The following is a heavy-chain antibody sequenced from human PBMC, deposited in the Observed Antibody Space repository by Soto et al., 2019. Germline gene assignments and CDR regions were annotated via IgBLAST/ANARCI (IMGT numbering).Heavy chain of an antibody. CDR2: ISGSGGGT. CDR1: GFTFSSYA. Sequence: GGSLRLSCAASGFTFSSYAMTWVRQAPGKGLQWVSSISGSGGGTYYADSVKGRFTISRDNSKNTVYLQKNSLRAEDTAIYYCSKDRYFDWLSTFDFWAQGTLVTVSS. V-gene: IGHV3-23*01. D-gene: IGHD3-9*01. CDR3: SKDRYFDWLSTFDF. J-gene: IGHJ4*02.